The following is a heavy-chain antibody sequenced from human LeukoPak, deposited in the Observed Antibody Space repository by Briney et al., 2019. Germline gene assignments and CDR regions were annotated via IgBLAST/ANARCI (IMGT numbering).Heavy chain of an antibody. CDR2: IYYSGST. Sequence: PSQTLSVTCTVSGGSISSGDYYWSWIRQPPGKGLEWIGYIYYSGSTYYNPSLKSRVTISVDTSKNQFSLKLSSVTAVDTAVYYCARDLRYSSSQSLDYWGQGTLVTVSS. CDR3: ARDLRYSSSQSLDY. V-gene: IGHV4-30-4*08. D-gene: IGHD6-13*01. J-gene: IGHJ4*02. CDR1: GGSISSGDYY.